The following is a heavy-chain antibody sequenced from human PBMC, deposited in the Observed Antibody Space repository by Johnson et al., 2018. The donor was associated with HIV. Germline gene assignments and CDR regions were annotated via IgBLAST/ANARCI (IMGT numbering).Heavy chain of an antibody. Sequence: EVQLVESGGGMVRPGGSLRLSCAASGFTFDDYGMSWVRQAPGKGLEWVSGINWNGGRTGYADSVKGRFNISRDSAKNSLYLQMSSLRAEDTAFYYCASAYYYDTSRRPDAFDIWGQGTMVTVSS. CDR1: GFTFDDYG. CDR2: INWNGGRT. CDR3: ASAYYYDTSRRPDAFDI. J-gene: IGHJ3*02. D-gene: IGHD3-22*01. V-gene: IGHV3-20*04.